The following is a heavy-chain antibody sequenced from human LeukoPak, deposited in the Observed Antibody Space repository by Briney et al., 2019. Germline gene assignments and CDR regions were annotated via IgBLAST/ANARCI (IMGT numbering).Heavy chain of an antibody. V-gene: IGHV3-49*04. CDR1: GFTLGDYA. Sequence: GGSLRLSCTASGFTLGDYAMSWVRQAPGKGLEWVGFIRSKAYGGTTEYAASVKGRFTISRDDSKSIAYLQMNSLKTEDTAVYYCTRALLRYFDWLFPQDAFDIWGQGTMVTVSS. D-gene: IGHD3-9*01. J-gene: IGHJ3*02. CDR2: IRSKAYGGTT. CDR3: TRALLRYFDWLFPQDAFDI.